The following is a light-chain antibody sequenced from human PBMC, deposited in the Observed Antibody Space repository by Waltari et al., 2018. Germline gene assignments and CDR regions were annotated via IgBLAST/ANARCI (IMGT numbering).Light chain of an antibody. V-gene: IGLV8-61*01. CDR3: LLYMGSGIWV. CDR2: KAN. Sequence: QTVVTQEPSLSVSPGVTVTLTCALSSASLPTTSYDQWYQQSPGQTPRTLVYKANIRSSGVPDRFSGSVLGNKAVLIITGAQAEDESTYYCLLYMGSGIWVFGGGTKLTVL. CDR1: SASLPTTSY. J-gene: IGLJ3*02.